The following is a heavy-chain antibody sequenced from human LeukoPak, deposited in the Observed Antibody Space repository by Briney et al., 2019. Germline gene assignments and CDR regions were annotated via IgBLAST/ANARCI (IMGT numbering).Heavy chain of an antibody. Sequence: WASVKVSCKASGGTFSSYAISWVRQAPGQGLEWMGRIIPILGIANYAQKFQGRVTMTRDTSTSTVYMELSSLRSEDTAVYYCARGGDYGGNFIDYWGQGTLVTVSS. D-gene: IGHD4-23*01. V-gene: IGHV1-69*04. CDR3: ARGGDYGGNFIDY. J-gene: IGHJ4*02. CDR1: GGTFSSYA. CDR2: IIPILGIA.